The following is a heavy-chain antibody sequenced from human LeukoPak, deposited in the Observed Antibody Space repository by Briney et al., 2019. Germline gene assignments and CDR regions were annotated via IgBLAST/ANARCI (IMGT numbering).Heavy chain of an antibody. CDR1: GYTFTSYG. CDR2: ISAYNGNT. CDR3: ARVDRPSLYCSSTSCEKNWFDP. V-gene: IGHV1-18*01. J-gene: IGHJ5*02. D-gene: IGHD2-2*01. Sequence: GASVKVSCKASGYTFTSYGISWVRQAPGRGLEWMGWISAYNGNTNYAQKLQGRVTMTTDTSTSTAYMELRSLRSDDTAVYYCARVDRPSLYCSSTSCEKNWFDPWGQGTLVTVSS.